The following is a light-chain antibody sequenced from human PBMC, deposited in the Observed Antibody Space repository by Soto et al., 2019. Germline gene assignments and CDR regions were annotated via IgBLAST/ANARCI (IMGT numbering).Light chain of an antibody. J-gene: IGKJ1*01. V-gene: IGKV1-6*01. CDR2: AAS. CDR1: QGIRND. CDR3: LQDYNYPRT. Sequence: AIQMTQSPSSLSASVGDRVTITCRASQGIRNDLGWLQQKPGKAPKLLIYAASSLQSGVPSRFSGSGSGTDFTLTISSLQPEDFASYYCLQDYNYPRTFGQGTKVEI.